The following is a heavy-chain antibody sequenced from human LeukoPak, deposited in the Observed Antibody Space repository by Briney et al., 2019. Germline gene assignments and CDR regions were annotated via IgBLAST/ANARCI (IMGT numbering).Heavy chain of an antibody. V-gene: IGHV1-18*04. CDR3: ARDPRTVFDY. Sequence: ASVKVSCKASGYTFTSFYMHWVRQAPGQGLEWMGWISTYNGNTNYAQKFQGRVTMTTDTSTRTAYMELGSLRSDDTAVYYCARDPRTVFDYWGQGTLVTVSS. J-gene: IGHJ4*02. CDR1: GYTFTSFY. CDR2: ISTYNGNT.